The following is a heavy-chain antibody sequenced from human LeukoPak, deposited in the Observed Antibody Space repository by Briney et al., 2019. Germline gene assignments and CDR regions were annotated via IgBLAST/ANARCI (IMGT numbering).Heavy chain of an antibody. CDR2: IHCSGST. Sequence: PSETLSLTCTVSGGSISSYYWSWIRQPPGKGLEWIGYIHCSGSTNYNNSVKSRVTISVDTSKNQFSLKMSSVTAADTAVYYCARRVGDKDYFDYWGQGTLVTVSS. CDR3: ARRVGDKDYFDY. V-gene: IGHV4-59*01. CDR1: GGSISSYY. D-gene: IGHD1-26*01. J-gene: IGHJ4*02.